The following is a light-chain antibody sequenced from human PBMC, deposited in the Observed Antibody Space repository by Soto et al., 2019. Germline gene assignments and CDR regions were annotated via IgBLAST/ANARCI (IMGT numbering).Light chain of an antibody. J-gene: IGLJ1*01. V-gene: IGLV2-11*01. CDR2: DVT. Sequence: QSALTQPRAVSGSPGQSVTISCAGTNSDLVNHNYVSWFQQHPGKAPKLIIYDVTRRPSGVPDRFSGSQSGNTASLTISGLQAEDEADYYCCSYGDTTAVYLFGGGTKVTVL. CDR3: CSYGDTTAVYL. CDR1: NSDLVNHNY.